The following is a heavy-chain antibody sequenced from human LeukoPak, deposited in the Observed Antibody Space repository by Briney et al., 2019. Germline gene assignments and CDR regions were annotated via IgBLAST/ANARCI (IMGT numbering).Heavy chain of an antibody. CDR3: ARGPSIAARYDAFDI. V-gene: IGHV3-21*01. Sequence: PGGSLRLSCAASGFTFSSHSMNWVRQAPGKGLEWVSSISSSSSYIYYADSVKGRFTISRDNAKNSLYLQVISLRAEDTAVYYCARGPSIAARYDAFDIWGQGTMVTVSS. D-gene: IGHD6-6*01. CDR1: GFTFSSHS. J-gene: IGHJ3*02. CDR2: ISSSSSYI.